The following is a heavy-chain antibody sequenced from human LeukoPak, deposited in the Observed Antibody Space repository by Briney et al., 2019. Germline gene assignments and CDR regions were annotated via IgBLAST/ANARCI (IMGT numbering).Heavy chain of an antibody. CDR2: IWYDGSNK. Sequence: GGSLRLSCAASGFTFSNYGMHWVRQAPGKGLEWVAVIWYDGSNKYYADSVKGRFTISRDNSKNTLYLQMNSLRAEDTAVYFCAGRHCSGGGCYFAGAYPFDYWGQGTLVTVSS. CDR1: GFTFSNYG. D-gene: IGHD2-15*01. J-gene: IGHJ4*02. V-gene: IGHV3-33*01. CDR3: AGRHCSGGGCYFAGAYPFDY.